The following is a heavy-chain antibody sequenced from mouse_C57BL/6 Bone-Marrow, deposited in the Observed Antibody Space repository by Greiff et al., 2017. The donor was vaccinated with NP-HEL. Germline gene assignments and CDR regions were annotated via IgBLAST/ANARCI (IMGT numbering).Heavy chain of an antibody. CDR1: GFTFSDYY. V-gene: IGHV5-12*01. CDR3: ARITTVVPWYFDV. J-gene: IGHJ1*03. D-gene: IGHD1-1*01. Sequence: EVQLQESGGGLVQPGGSLKLSCAASGFTFSDYYMYWVRQTPEKRLEWVAYISNGGGSTYYPDTVKGRFTISRDNAKNTLYLQMSRLKSEDTAMYYCARITTVVPWYFDVWGTGTTVTVSS. CDR2: ISNGGGST.